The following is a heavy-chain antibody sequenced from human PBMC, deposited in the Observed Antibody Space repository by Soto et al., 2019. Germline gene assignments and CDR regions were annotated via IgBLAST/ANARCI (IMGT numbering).Heavy chain of an antibody. V-gene: IGHV1-46*01. D-gene: IGHD2-15*01. CDR1: GYSFTNYC. Sequence: QVQLVQSGADVKKPGTSVKVSCKAAGYSFTNYCMYWVRQAPGQGLEWMVMINPRTGSTRYAQKFKDRVTLTRDTSTTTVYMELSTLISDDTAVYYCARDGGLLTASWHYDLWGPGTLVTVSS. CDR2: INPRTGST. J-gene: IGHJ2*01. CDR3: ARDGGLLTASWHYDL.